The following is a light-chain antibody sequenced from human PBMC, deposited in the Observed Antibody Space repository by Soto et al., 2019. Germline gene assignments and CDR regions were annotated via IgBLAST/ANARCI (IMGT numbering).Light chain of an antibody. Sequence: IQMTQSPSSVSESVGDRVTITCRASTGIRTDLSWYQQKPGKVPKVLIYAATSLHSGVPSRFSGSGSGTDFTLTISSLQPEDFATYYCLQSYSTPITFGQGTRLEIK. CDR3: LQSYSTPIT. J-gene: IGKJ5*01. CDR1: TGIRTD. V-gene: IGKV1-6*01. CDR2: AAT.